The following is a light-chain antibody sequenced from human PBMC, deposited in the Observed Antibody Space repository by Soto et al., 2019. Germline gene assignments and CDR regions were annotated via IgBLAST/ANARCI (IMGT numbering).Light chain of an antibody. CDR3: QQYNNWPPRT. CDR2: GAS. V-gene: IGKV3-15*01. CDR1: QSVSSN. J-gene: IGKJ1*01. Sequence: EIVMTQSPATLSVSPGERDTPSCRASQSVSSNLAWYQQKPGQAPRLLIYGASTRATGIPARFSGSGSGTEFTLTVSSLQSEDCGVYYCQQYNNWPPRTFGEGTKVEIK.